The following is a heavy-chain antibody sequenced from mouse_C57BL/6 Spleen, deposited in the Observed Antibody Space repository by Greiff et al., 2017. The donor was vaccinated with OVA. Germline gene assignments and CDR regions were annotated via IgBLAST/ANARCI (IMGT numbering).Heavy chain of an antibody. D-gene: IGHD2-4*01. V-gene: IGHV5-6*02. J-gene: IGHJ4*01. CDR3: ARQSLYDYSENCYAMDY. Sequence: EVKLVESGGDLVKPGGSLKLSCAASGFTFSSYGMSWVRQTPDKRLEWVATISSGGSYTYYPDSVKGRFTISRDHAKTTLYLQISNLKSEDTAMYYCARQSLYDYSENCYAMDYWGQGTSVTVSS. CDR1: GFTFSSYG. CDR2: ISSGGSYT.